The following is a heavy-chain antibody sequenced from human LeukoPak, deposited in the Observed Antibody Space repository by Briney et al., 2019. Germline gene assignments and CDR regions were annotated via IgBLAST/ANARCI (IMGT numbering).Heavy chain of an antibody. CDR3: ASRTYTYDSSGYYRRNYYFDY. CDR2: IIPIFGTA. CDR1: GGTFSSYA. V-gene: IGHV1-69*13. Sequence: SVKVSCKASGGTFSSYAISWVRQAPGQGLEWMGGIIPIFGTANYAQKLQGRVTITADESTSTAYMELSSLRSEDTAVYYCASRTYTYDSSGYYRRNYYFDYWGQGTLVTVSS. J-gene: IGHJ4*02. D-gene: IGHD3-22*01.